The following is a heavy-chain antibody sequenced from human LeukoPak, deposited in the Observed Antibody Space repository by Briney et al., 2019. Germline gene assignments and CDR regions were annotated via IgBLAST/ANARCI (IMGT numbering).Heavy chain of an antibody. Sequence: GASVKVSCKASGYTFTGYYMHWVRQAPGQGLEWMGWINPNSGGTNYAQKFQGRVTMTRDTSISTAYMELSRLGSGDTAVYYCARFEDYCGGDCYSGYFDYWGQGTLVTVSS. CDR1: GYTFTGYY. CDR3: ARFEDYCGGDCYSGYFDY. V-gene: IGHV1-2*02. CDR2: INPNSGGT. D-gene: IGHD2-21*02. J-gene: IGHJ4*02.